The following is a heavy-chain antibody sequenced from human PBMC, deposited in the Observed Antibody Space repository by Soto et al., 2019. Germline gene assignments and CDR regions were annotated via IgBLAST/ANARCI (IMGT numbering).Heavy chain of an antibody. CDR1: GFTFRSHS. Sequence: QVHLVESGGGVVQPGRSLRLSCSVSGFTFRSHSMHWVRQAPGKGLVWLAVISFDGSTKYYADSVNGRFTVSRDNSTSTLYLHMPSLRDDDTAPYSCAGCGFEWDPRSFDYWGQGTLVTVSS. J-gene: IGHJ4*02. D-gene: IGHD1-26*01. CDR2: ISFDGSTK. CDR3: AGCGFEWDPRSFDY. V-gene: IGHV3-30-3*01.